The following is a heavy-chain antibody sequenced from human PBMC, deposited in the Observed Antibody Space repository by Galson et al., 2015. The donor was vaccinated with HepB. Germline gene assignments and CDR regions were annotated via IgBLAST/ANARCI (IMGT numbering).Heavy chain of an antibody. V-gene: IGHV3-73*01. D-gene: IGHD4-23*01. CDR3: TRHVNDYGGKNWFDP. Sequence: SLRLSCAASGFTFSGSAMHWVRQASGKGLEWVGRIRSKANSYATAYAASVKGRFTISRDDSKNTAYLQMNSLKTEDTAVYYCTRHVNDYGGKNWFDPWGQGTLVTVSS. CDR1: GFTFSGSA. J-gene: IGHJ5*02. CDR2: IRSKANSYAT.